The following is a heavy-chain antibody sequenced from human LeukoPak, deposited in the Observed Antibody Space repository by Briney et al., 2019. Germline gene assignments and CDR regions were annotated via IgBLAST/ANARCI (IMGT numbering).Heavy chain of an antibody. Sequence: AAVTVSCMCSGYTFIDYGINGVGQAPGKRVEGMGWHCAFGGYTIYAQCFQGRVTFTKDPSQSPAYMELRSLTSDDTAVYFCARDPKNGRDFRSCPQYNFFDPWGQGTLVTVSS. J-gene: IGHJ5*02. CDR1: GYTFIDYG. D-gene: IGHD3-3*01. CDR2: HCAFGGYT. CDR3: ARDPKNGRDFRSCPQYNFFDP. V-gene: IGHV1-18*04.